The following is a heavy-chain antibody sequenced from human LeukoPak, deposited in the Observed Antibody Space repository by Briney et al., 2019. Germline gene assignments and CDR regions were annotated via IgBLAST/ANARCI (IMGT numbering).Heavy chain of an antibody. CDR1: GFTFSNAW. V-gene: IGHV3-15*01. CDR2: IKSKTDGGTT. CDR3: TTGTLITMVLAY. J-gene: IGHJ4*02. Sequence: GGSLRLFCAASGFTFSNAWMSWVRQAPGKGLEWVGRIKSKTDGGTTDYAAPVKGRFTIPRDDSKNTLYLQMNSLKTEDTAVYYCTTGTLITMVLAYWGQGTLVTVSS. D-gene: IGHD3-10*01.